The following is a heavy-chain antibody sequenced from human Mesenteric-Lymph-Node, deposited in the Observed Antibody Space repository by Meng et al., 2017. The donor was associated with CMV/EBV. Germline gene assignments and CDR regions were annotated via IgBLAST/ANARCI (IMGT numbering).Heavy chain of an antibody. CDR2: ISWDGGST. J-gene: IGHJ5*02. CDR3: ARRSGSYFRPVFDP. Sequence: GESLKISCAASGFTFDDYTMHWVRQAPGKGLEWVSLISWDGGSTYYADSVKGRFTISRDNAKNSLYLQMNSLRAEDTAVYYCARRSGSYFRPVFDPWGQGTLVTVSS. V-gene: IGHV3-43*01. CDR1: GFTFDDYT. D-gene: IGHD1-26*01.